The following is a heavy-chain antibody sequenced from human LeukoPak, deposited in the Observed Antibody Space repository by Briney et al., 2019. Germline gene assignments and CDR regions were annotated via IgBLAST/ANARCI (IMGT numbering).Heavy chain of an antibody. CDR3: ARPARYDFWSGTPFDY. D-gene: IGHD3-3*01. CDR2: INHSGST. Sequence: SEALSLTCAVYGGSFSGYYWSWIRQPPGKGLEWIGEINHSGSTNYNPSLKSRVTISVDTSKNQFSLKLSSLTAADTAVYYCARPARYDFWSGTPFDYWGQGTLVTVSS. CDR1: GGSFSGYY. J-gene: IGHJ4*02. V-gene: IGHV4-34*01.